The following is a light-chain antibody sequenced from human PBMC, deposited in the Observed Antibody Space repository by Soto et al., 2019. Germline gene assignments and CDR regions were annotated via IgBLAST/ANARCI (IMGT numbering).Light chain of an antibody. CDR1: QGISNY. V-gene: IGKV1-27*01. J-gene: IGKJ1*01. Sequence: DIQMTQSPSSLSPSVRDRVTITCRASQGISNYLAWYQQKPGKVPKLLIYAASTLQSGVPSRFSGSGSGTDFTLTISSLQPEDVATYYCEKYDSAPWTFGQGTKVEIK. CDR2: AAS. CDR3: EKYDSAPWT.